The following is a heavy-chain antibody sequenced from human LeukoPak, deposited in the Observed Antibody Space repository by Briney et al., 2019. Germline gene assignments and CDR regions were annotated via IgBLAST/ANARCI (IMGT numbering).Heavy chain of an antibody. CDR2: ISGSGGST. CDR3: AKDYDSSGYLCNWFDP. D-gene: IGHD3-22*01. V-gene: IGHV3-23*01. Sequence: GGSLRLSCTASGFTFSSYAMSWVRQAPGKGLEWVSAISGSGGSTYYADSVKGRFTISRDNSKNTLYLQMNSLRAEDTAVYYCAKDYDSSGYLCNWFDPWGQGTLVTVSS. CDR1: GFTFSSYA. J-gene: IGHJ5*02.